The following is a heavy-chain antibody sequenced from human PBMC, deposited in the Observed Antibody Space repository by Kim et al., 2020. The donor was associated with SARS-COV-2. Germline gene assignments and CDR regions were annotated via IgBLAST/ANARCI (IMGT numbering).Heavy chain of an antibody. J-gene: IGHJ5*02. D-gene: IGHD3-22*01. CDR2: ISSSSSTI. CDR3: ASSADDSSGYYSWFDP. CDR1: GFTFSSYS. V-gene: IGHV3-48*02. Sequence: GGSLRLSCAASGFTFSSYSMNWVRQAPGKGLEWVSYISSSSSTIYYADSVKGRFTISRDNAKNSLYLQMNSLRDEDTAVYYCASSADDSSGYYSWFDPWGQGTLVTVSS.